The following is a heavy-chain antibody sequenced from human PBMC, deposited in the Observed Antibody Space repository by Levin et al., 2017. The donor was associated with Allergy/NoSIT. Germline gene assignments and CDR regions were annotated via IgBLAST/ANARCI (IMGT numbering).Heavy chain of an antibody. V-gene: IGHV4-30-2*01. J-gene: IGHJ6*02. CDR1: GGSISSGGYS. CDR2: IYHSGST. CDR3: ARGRQIDGMDV. Sequence: SETLSLTCAVSGGSISSGGYSWSWIRQPPGKGLEWIGYIYHSGSTYYNPSLKSRVTISVDRSKNQFSLKLSSVTAADTAVYYCARGRQIDGMDVWGQGTTVTVSS.